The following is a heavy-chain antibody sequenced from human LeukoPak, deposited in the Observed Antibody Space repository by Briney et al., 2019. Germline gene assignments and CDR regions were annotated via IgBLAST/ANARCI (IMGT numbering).Heavy chain of an antibody. CDR2: IYYSGST. D-gene: IGHD6-19*01. Sequence: PSETLSLTCTVPGGSISSSSYYWGWIRQPPGKGLEWIGSIYYSGSTYYNPSLKSRVTISVDTSKNQFSLKLSSVTAADTAVYYCASTGYSSGWYYFDYWGQGTLVTVSS. J-gene: IGHJ4*02. CDR1: GGSISSSSYY. CDR3: ASTGYSSGWYYFDY. V-gene: IGHV4-39*01.